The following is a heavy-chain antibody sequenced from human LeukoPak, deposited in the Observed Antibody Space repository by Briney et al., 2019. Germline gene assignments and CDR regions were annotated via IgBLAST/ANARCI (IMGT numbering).Heavy chain of an antibody. J-gene: IGHJ4*02. CDR1: GFTFRTYA. Sequence: GGSLRLTCAASGFTFRTYAMSWVRQAPGKGLEWVSAISGGGGSTYYADSVKGRFTISRDNSKNTLFLQMNSLRAEDTAVYYCAKDRYCGGGTCYWSYLDYWGQGTLVTVSS. V-gene: IGHV3-23*01. CDR3: AKDRYCGGGTCYWSYLDY. CDR2: ISGGGGST. D-gene: IGHD2-15*01.